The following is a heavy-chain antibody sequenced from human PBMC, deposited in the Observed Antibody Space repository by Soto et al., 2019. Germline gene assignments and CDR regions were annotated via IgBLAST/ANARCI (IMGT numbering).Heavy chain of an antibody. V-gene: IGHV4-39*01. Sequence: PSETLSLTCTVSGGSISSSCSHWVWIRQRKGKERVWISYICDSENTYPTPTLKSPVTISVDTSKYHFTLRLTSVTAADMSFYYRGTHRPYGPLDHWGQQTLVTVSS. CDR3: GTHRPYGPLDH. D-gene: IGHD4-17*01. CDR2: ICDSENT. J-gene: IGHJ4*02. CDR1: GGSISSSCSH.